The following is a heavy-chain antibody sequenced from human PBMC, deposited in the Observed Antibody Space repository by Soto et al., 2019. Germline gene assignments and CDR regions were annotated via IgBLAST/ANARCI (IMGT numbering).Heavy chain of an antibody. CDR1: GYTFTSYG. CDR3: ARLGIAVAGQQVDY. J-gene: IGHJ4*02. V-gene: IGHV1-69*13. D-gene: IGHD6-19*01. CDR2: IIPIFGTA. Sequence: ASVKVSCKASGYTFTSYGISWVRQAPGQGLEWMGGIIPIFGTANYAQKFQGRVTITADESTSTAYMGLSSLRSEDTAVYYCARLGIAVAGQQVDYWGQGTLVTVSS.